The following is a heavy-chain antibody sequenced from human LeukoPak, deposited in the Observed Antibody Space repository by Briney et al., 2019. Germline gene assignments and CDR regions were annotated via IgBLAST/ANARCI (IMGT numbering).Heavy chain of an antibody. CDR1: GFTFSSYS. D-gene: IGHD2-2*01. Sequence: GGSLSLSCAASGFTFSSYSMNWVRQAPGKGLEWVSSISSSSSYIYYADSVKGRFTISRDNAKHSLYLQMSSLRAEDTAVYYCARGNPAGLFCPDYCGQGTLVTVSS. V-gene: IGHV3-21*01. CDR3: ARGNPAGLFCPDY. J-gene: IGHJ4*02. CDR2: ISSSSSYI.